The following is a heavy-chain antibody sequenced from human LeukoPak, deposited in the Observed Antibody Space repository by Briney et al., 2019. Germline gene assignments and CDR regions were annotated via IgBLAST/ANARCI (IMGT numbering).Heavy chain of an antibody. CDR1: GGSISSSNW. D-gene: IGHD3-22*01. Sequence: SGTLSLTCAVSGGSISSSNWWSWVRQPPGKGLEWIGEIYHSGSTNYNPSLKGRVTISVDKSKNQFSLKLSSVTAADTAAYYCARDFPYYDSSGYYRTLDYWGQGTLVTVSS. J-gene: IGHJ4*02. CDR2: IYHSGST. CDR3: ARDFPYYDSSGYYRTLDY. V-gene: IGHV4-4*02.